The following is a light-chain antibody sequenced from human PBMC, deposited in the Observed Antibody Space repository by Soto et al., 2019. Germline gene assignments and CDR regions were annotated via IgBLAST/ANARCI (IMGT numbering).Light chain of an antibody. Sequence: EIVMTQSPASLSVSPGERVTLSCRASQSVNSKLAWYQQKPGQAPRLLIYGASTRATGIPDRFSGSGSGTDFTLTISRLEPEDSAVYYCQQYGSSPTWTFGQGTKVDIK. CDR2: GAS. V-gene: IGKV3-20*01. CDR3: QQYGSSPTWT. CDR1: QSVNSK. J-gene: IGKJ1*01.